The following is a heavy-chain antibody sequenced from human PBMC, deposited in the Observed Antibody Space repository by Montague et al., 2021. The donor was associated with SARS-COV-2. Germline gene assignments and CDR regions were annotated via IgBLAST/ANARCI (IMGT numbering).Heavy chain of an antibody. CDR2: IQTSGTS. Sequence: TLSLTCTVSGDSMTSGSYFWTRIRQPAGKGLEWIGHIQTSGTSNYNPSLRGRITLLIDMSKNQFSLELRSVTAADAAVYYCARDRPESWRISPGLAGLFATVVHSASGMDVWGQGTTVTVS. D-gene: IGHD2-8*01. CDR1: GDSMTSGSYF. CDR3: ARDRPESWRISPGLAGLFATVVHSASGMDV. V-gene: IGHV4-61*09. J-gene: IGHJ6*02.